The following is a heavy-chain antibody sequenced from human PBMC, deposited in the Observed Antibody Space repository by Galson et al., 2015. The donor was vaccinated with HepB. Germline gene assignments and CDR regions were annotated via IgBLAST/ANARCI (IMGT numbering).Heavy chain of an antibody. CDR2: ISGSSTTI. V-gene: IGHV3-48*02. J-gene: IGHJ6*03. CDR3: ARDPTGPPYYYYIDV. D-gene: IGHD3-9*01. Sequence: SLRLSCAASGFTFSSYSMNWVRQAPGKGLEWVSYISGSSTTISYADSVKGRFTISRDNAKNSLYLQMNSLRDEDTAVYYCARDPTGPPYYYYIDVWGKGTPVTVSS. CDR1: GFTFSSYS.